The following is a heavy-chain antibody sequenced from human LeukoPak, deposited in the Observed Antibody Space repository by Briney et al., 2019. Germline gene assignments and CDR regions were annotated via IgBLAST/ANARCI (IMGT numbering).Heavy chain of an antibody. CDR3: ARGPEGLQLWRDFDY. J-gene: IGHJ4*02. D-gene: IGHD5-18*01. CDR1: GYTFTSYG. Sequence: ASVKVSCKASGYTFTSYGISWVRQAPGQGLEWMGWISAYNGNTNYAQKFQGRVTMTRDMSTSTVYMELSSLRSEDTAVYYCARGPEGLQLWRDFDYWGQGTLVTVSS. V-gene: IGHV1-18*01. CDR2: ISAYNGNT.